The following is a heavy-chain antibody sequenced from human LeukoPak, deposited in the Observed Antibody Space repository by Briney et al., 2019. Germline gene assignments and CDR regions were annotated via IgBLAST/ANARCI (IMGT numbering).Heavy chain of an antibody. D-gene: IGHD6-19*01. CDR2: ISGSGSTT. CDR3: AKISSGWDMN. Sequence: GGSLRLSCAASGFTFGNYAMSWVRQAPGKGLEWVSTISGSGSTTYYADSVKGRFSISRDNTNNTLYLQMNGPRAEDTAVYYCAKISSGWDMNWGQGTLVTVSS. CDR1: GFTFGNYA. J-gene: IGHJ4*02. V-gene: IGHV3-23*01.